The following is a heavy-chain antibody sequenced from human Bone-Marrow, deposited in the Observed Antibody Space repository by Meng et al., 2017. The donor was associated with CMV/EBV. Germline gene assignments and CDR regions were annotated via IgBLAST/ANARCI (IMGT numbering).Heavy chain of an antibody. J-gene: IGHJ5*02. Sequence: GFAFSSYYLHWVRQAPGQGPEWMGMVNPFDDTTTSAQKFQGRVTMTRDTSTSTVYMELSSLRSEDTAVYYCASDLGISVAGTPPDSWGQGTLVTVSS. CDR1: GFAFSSYY. V-gene: IGHV1-46*01. CDR2: VNPFDDTT. D-gene: IGHD6-19*01. CDR3: ASDLGISVAGTPPDS.